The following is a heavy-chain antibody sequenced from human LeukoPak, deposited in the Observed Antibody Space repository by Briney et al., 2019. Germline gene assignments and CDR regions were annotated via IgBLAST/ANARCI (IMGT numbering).Heavy chain of an antibody. J-gene: IGHJ4*02. V-gene: IGHV4-39*07. CDR1: GGSISSSSYY. D-gene: IGHD3-10*01. CDR2: IYYSGST. CDR3: ARVVPPLYGSGSYWDFDY. Sequence: SETLSLTCTVSGGSISSSSYYWGWIRQPPGKGLEWIGSIYYSGSTYYNPSLKSRVTISVDTSKNQFSLKLSSVTAADTAVYYCARVVPPLYGSGSYWDFDYWGQGTLVTVSS.